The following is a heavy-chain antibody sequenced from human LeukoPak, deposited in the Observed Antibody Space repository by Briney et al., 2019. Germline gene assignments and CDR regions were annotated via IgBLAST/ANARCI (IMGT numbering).Heavy chain of an antibody. V-gene: IGHV5-10-1*01. CDR2: IDPSDSYT. D-gene: IGHD3-22*01. J-gene: IGHJ3*02. Sequence: GESLKISCKGSGYSFTNYWISWVRQMPGKGLEWMGRIDPSDSYTNYRPSFQGHVTISADKSISTAYLQWSSLKASDTAMYYCARHYRYYYDSSDYYYGASGAFDIWGQGTMVTVSS. CDR3: ARHYRYYYDSSDYYYGASGAFDI. CDR1: GYSFTNYW.